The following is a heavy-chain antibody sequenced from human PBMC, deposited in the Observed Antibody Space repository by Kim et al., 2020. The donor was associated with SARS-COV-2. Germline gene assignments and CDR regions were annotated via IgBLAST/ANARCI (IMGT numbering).Heavy chain of an antibody. Sequence: GYAAPVKGKFTISRDESKNTVYLQMNSLKTEDTDVYYCNTDYRDSGINGYWGQGTLVTVSS. CDR3: NTDYRDSGINGY. V-gene: IGHV3-15*01. D-gene: IGHD1-20*01. J-gene: IGHJ4*02.